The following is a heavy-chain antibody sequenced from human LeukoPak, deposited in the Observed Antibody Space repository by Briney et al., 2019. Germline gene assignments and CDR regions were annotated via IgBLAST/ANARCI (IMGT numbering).Heavy chain of an antibody. D-gene: IGHD3-9*01. Sequence: GGSLRISCAASGFTFSSYAMSWVRQAPGKGLEWVSTISGSGGSTYYADSVKGRFTISRDNSKNTLYLQMNSLRAEDTAVYYCAKVKDYDILTGYYGYHGMDVWGQGTTVTVSS. CDR1: GFTFSSYA. J-gene: IGHJ6*02. CDR3: AKVKDYDILTGYYGYHGMDV. V-gene: IGHV3-23*01. CDR2: ISGSGGST.